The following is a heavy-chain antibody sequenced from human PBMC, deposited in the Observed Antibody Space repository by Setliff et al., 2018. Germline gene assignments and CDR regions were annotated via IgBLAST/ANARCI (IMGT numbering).Heavy chain of an antibody. V-gene: IGHV4-30-4*08. J-gene: IGHJ3*02. CDR1: GGSGDYY. CDR3: ARTPAAGTGDAFDI. CDR2: ISNSGST. Sequence: SETLSLTCTVSGGSGDYYWSWIRQPPGKGLEWIGYISNSGSTYYKSSLKSRPTISIDTSKSQFSLKLGSVTAADTAMYYCARTPAAGTGDAFDIWGQGTMVTVSS. D-gene: IGHD6-13*01.